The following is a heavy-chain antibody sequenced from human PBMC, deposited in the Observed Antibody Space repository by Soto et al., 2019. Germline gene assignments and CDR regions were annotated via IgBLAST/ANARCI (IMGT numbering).Heavy chain of an antibody. D-gene: IGHD6-6*01. CDR3: ARLPIAARPFQFNNFAFDI. J-gene: IGHJ3*02. CDR1: GGSISSSSYY. V-gene: IGHV4-39*01. CDR2: IYYSGST. Sequence: SETLSLTCTVSGGSISSSSYYWGWIRQPPGKGLEWIGSIYYSGSTYYNPSLKSRVTISVDTSKNQFSLKLSSVTAADTAVYYCARLPIAARPFQFNNFAFDIWGQGTMVTVSS.